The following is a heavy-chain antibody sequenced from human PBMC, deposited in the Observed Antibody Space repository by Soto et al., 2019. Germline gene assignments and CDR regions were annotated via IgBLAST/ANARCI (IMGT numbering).Heavy chain of an antibody. CDR1: GLSFRCYD. D-gene: IGHD3-3*01. CDR2: INHSGST. Sequence: LDTLSLSCGVYGLSFRCYDVSWLRPPPGKGLEWIGEINHSGSTNYNPSLKSRVTISVDTSKNQFSLKLSSVTAADTAVYYCARAPHDYFWSGPQSYYYYGMDVWGQGTTVNVSS. V-gene: IGHV4-34*01. CDR3: ARAPHDYFWSGPQSYYYYGMDV. J-gene: IGHJ6*02.